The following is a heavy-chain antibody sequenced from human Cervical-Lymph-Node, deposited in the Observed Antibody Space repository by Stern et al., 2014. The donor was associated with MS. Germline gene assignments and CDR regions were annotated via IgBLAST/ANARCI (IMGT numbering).Heavy chain of an antibody. CDR3: ARDKQREAYGDYVVY. J-gene: IGHJ4*02. Sequence: QDQLVVSGGGVVRPGRSLRLSCAASGFTFSSYGMHWVRQPPGQGLEWVAVIWSDGSDEYYADSVKGRFTISRDNSKNTLYLQMNSLRVEDTAVYYCARDKQREAYGDYVVYWGQGTLVTVSS. V-gene: IGHV3-33*01. D-gene: IGHD4-17*01. CDR1: GFTFSSYG. CDR2: IWSDGSDE.